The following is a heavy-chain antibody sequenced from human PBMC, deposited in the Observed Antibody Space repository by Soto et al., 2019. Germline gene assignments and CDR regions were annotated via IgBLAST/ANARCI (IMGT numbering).Heavy chain of an antibody. Sequence: SETLSLTCTVSGGSISSGDYYWSWIRQPPGKGLEWIGYIYYSGSTYYNPSLKSRVTVSVDTSKNQFSLKLSSVTAADTAVYYCARGKYSSGYHEFDYWGQGTLVTVSS. V-gene: IGHV4-30-4*01. CDR3: ARGKYSSGYHEFDY. CDR2: IYYSGST. CDR1: GGSISSGDYY. D-gene: IGHD6-19*01. J-gene: IGHJ4*02.